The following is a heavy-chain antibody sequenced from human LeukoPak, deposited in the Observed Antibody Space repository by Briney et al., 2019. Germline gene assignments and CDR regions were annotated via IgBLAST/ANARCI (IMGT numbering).Heavy chain of an antibody. CDR1: GFTFSSYW. V-gene: IGHV3-74*01. CDR2: INTDGSST. Sequence: PGGSLRLSCAASGFTFSSYWMHWVRQAPGKGLVWVSRINTDGSSTSYADSVKGRFTISRDNAKNTLYLQMNSLRAEDTAVYYCARVFPYYDILTGPVDYFDYWGQGTLVTVSS. CDR3: ARVFPYYDILTGPVDYFDY. D-gene: IGHD3-9*01. J-gene: IGHJ4*02.